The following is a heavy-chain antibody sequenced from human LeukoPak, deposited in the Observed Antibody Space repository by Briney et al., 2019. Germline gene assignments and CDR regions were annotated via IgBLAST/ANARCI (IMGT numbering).Heavy chain of an antibody. D-gene: IGHD2-8*01. CDR2: IYYSGST. CDR3: ARGNIPRYCTNGVCYPPFGMDV. V-gene: IGHV4-59*01. Sequence: SETLSLTCTVSGGSIRSDYWSWIRQPPGKGLEWIGYIYYSGSTNYNPSLKSRVTISVDTSKNQFSLKLSSVTAADTAVYYCARGNIPRYCTNGVCYPPFGMDVWGQGTTVTVSS. CDR1: GGSIRSDY. J-gene: IGHJ6*02.